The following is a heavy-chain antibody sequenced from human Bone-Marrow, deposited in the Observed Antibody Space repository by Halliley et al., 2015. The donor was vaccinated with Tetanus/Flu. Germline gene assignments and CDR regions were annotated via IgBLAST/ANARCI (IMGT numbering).Heavy chain of an antibody. CDR2: VDYSGSA. D-gene: IGHD3-3*01. V-gene: IGHV4-59*01. CDR3: ARADPYFNFWLDS. J-gene: IGHJ4*02. Sequence: TLSLTCSVSGGSISTYYWNWIRQPPGKGLEWIGYVDYSGSASYNPSLKSRVAMSVDTSKNQFSLRVTSVTAADSAVYYCARADPYFNFWLDSWGQGTLVSVSS. CDR1: GGSISTYY.